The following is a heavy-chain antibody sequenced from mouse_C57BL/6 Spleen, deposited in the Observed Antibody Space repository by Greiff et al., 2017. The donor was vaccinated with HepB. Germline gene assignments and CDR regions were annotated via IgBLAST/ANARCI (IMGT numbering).Heavy chain of an antibody. CDR3: ARDGIWYFDV. Sequence: QVTLKESGPGILQSSQTLSLTCSFSAFSLSTSGMGVSWIRQPSGKGLEWLAHIYWDDDKRYNPSLKSRLTISKDTSRNQVFLKITSVDTADTATYYCARDGIWYFDVWGTGTTVTVSS. D-gene: IGHD2-3*01. J-gene: IGHJ1*03. V-gene: IGHV8-12*01. CDR1: AFSLSTSGMG. CDR2: IYWDDDK.